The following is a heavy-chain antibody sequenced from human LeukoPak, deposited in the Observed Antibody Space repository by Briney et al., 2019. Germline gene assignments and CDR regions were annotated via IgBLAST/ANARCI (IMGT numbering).Heavy chain of an antibody. D-gene: IGHD1-26*01. J-gene: IGHJ4*02. Sequence: PGGSLRLSCAASGFTFSSYSMNWVRQAPGKGLEWVSSISSSSSYIYYADSVKGRFTISRDNAKNSLYLQMNSLRAEDTAVYYCARDDSGSYYFDYWGQGTLVTVSS. CDR1: GFTFSSYS. CDR3: ARDDSGSYYFDY. CDR2: ISSSSSYI. V-gene: IGHV3-21*01.